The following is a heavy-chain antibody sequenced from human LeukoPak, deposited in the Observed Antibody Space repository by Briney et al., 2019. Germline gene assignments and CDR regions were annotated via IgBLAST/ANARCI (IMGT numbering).Heavy chain of an antibody. CDR1: GFTFSSYE. CDR2: ISSSGSTI. Sequence: PGGSLRLSCAASGFTFSSYEMNWVRQAPGKGLEWVSYISSSGSTIYYADSVKGRFTISRDNAKNSLYLQMNSLRAEDTAVYYCAREDSGYESDYWGQGTLVTVSS. D-gene: IGHD5-12*01. V-gene: IGHV3-48*03. J-gene: IGHJ4*02. CDR3: AREDSGYESDY.